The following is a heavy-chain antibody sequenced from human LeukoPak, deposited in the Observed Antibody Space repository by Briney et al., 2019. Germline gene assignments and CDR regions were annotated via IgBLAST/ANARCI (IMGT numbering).Heavy chain of an antibody. J-gene: IGHJ3*02. D-gene: IGHD3-22*01. Sequence: GGSLRLSCAASGFTLRSYERTGVGQAPGKGREGVSYINSGGSTIYYADSLKGRFTISRDNAKNSLYLQMNSLRAEDTAVYYCARENYYDSGDAFDIWGQGTMVTVSS. CDR2: INSGGSTI. CDR1: GFTLRSYE. CDR3: ARENYYDSGDAFDI. V-gene: IGHV3-48*03.